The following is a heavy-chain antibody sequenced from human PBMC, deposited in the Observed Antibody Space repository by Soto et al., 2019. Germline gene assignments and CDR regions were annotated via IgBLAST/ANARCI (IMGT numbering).Heavy chain of an antibody. D-gene: IGHD3-22*01. Sequence: GASVKVSCKASGGTFSSYAISWVRQAPGQGLEWMGGIIPIFGTANYAQKLQGRVTMTTDTSTSTAYMELRSLRSDDTAVYYCARDSSGNGAFDIWGQGTMVTVSS. CDR1: GGTFSSYA. J-gene: IGHJ3*02. V-gene: IGHV1-69*05. CDR2: IIPIFGTA. CDR3: ARDSSGNGAFDI.